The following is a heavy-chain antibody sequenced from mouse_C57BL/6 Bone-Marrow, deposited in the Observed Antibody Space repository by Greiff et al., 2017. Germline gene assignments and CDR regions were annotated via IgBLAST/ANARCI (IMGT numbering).Heavy chain of an antibody. CDR3: ARSGYGNLYGDWYVDG. V-gene: IGHV1-53*01. CDR1: GYTFTSYW. D-gene: IGHD2-1*01. Sequence: VQLQQPGTELVKPGASVKLSCKASGYTFTSYWMHWVKQRPGQGLEWIGNINPSNGGTNYNEKFKSKATLTVDKSSSTAYMQLSSLTSEDAAVYYCARSGYGNLYGDWYVDGWGTGTTVTVSS. J-gene: IGHJ1*03. CDR2: INPSNGGT.